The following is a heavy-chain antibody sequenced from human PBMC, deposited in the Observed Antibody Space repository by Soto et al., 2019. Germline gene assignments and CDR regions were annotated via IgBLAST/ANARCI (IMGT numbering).Heavy chain of an antibody. J-gene: IGHJ4*02. CDR2: VSFDGNNK. D-gene: IGHD2-2*01. V-gene: IGHV3-30-3*01. CDR1: GFTFSRFA. Sequence: GGSLRLSCAASGFTFSRFALHWVRQAPGKGLEWVALVSFDGNNKFYADSVKGRFTISRDNSKRTLHLQMNGLRPEDTAVYYCATPTSSPYLAYWGQGTLVTVSS. CDR3: ATPTSSPYLAY.